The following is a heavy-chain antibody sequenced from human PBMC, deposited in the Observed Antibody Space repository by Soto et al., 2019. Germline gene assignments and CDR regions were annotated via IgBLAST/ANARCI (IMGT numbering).Heavy chain of an antibody. CDR3: ARVVVVVASTYGMDV. CDR1: GFTFSSYS. V-gene: IGHV3-21*01. D-gene: IGHD2-15*01. J-gene: IGHJ6*02. Sequence: GGSLRLSCAASGFTFSSYSMNWVRQAPGKGLEWVSSISSSSSYVYYADSVKGRFTISRDNAKNSLYLQMNSLRAEDTAVYYCARVVVVVASTYGMDVWGQGTTVTVSS. CDR2: ISSSSSYV.